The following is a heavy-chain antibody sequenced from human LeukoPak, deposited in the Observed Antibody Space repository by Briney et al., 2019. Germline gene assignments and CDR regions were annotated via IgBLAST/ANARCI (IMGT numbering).Heavy chain of an antibody. CDR2: IYYSGTT. Sequence: SETLSLTCTVSGGSISSDYWSWIRQPPGKRLEWTGYIYYSGTTTYNPSLESRVTISVDTSKNQFSLRLSSVTAADTAVYYCARIQSSASPFDYWGQGTLVTVSS. J-gene: IGHJ4*02. D-gene: IGHD2-2*01. CDR1: GGSISSDY. V-gene: IGHV4-59*01. CDR3: ARIQSSASPFDY.